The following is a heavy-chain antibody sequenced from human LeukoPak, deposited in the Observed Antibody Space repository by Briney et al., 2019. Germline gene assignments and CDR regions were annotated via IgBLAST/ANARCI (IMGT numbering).Heavy chain of an antibody. V-gene: IGHV1-2*02. CDR3: AGHSRDYDYVWGSYWAFDI. CDR2: INPNSGGT. D-gene: IGHD3-16*01. CDR1: GYTFTGYY. J-gene: IGHJ3*02. Sequence: GASVKVSCKASGYTFTGYYLHWVRQAPGQGLEWMGWINPNSGGTTYAQTFQGRVTMTRDTSISTAYMELSRLRSDDTAVYYCAGHSRDYDYVWGSYWAFDIWGQGTMVTVSS.